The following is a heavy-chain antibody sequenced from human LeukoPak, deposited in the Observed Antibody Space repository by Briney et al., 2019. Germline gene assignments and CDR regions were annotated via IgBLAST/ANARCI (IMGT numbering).Heavy chain of an antibody. V-gene: IGHV4-59*01. D-gene: IGHD3-22*01. CDR1: GGSISSYY. Sequence: SETLSLTCSVSGGSISSYYWTWIRQPPGKGLEWIGHIYYSGSTNYNPSLKSRVTLSVDTSKNQFSLKLNSVTAADTVVYYCARDVYDSGGYYLGIDPWGQGTLVTVSS. J-gene: IGHJ5*02. CDR3: ARDVYDSGGYYLGIDP. CDR2: IYYSGST.